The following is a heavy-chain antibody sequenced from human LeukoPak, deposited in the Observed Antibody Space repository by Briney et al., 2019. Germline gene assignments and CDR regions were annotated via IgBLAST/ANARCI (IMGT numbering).Heavy chain of an antibody. V-gene: IGHV3-30*04. Sequence: GRSLRPSCAASGFTFSSYAMHWVRQAPGKGLEWVAVISYDGSNKYYADSVKGRFTISRDNSKNTLYLQMNSLRAEDTAVYYCARDQGYCSGGSCYLFHFDYWGQGTLVTVSS. D-gene: IGHD2-15*01. CDR1: GFTFSSYA. CDR3: ARDQGYCSGGSCYLFHFDY. J-gene: IGHJ4*02. CDR2: ISYDGSNK.